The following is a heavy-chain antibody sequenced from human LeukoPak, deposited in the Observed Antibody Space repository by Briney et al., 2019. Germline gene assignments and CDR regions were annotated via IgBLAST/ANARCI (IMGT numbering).Heavy chain of an antibody. D-gene: IGHD4-17*01. CDR1: GGSISSSNNY. CDR2: IFYSGST. CDR3: ARHIATGDYLNY. V-gene: IGHV4-39*01. J-gene: IGHJ4*02. Sequence: SSETLSLTCTVSGGSISSSNNYWGWIRQPPGKGLEWIGSIFYSGSTNYNPSLKSRVTISVDMSKNQFSLKVGSVTATDTAVYYCARHIATGDYLNYWGQGTLVTVSS.